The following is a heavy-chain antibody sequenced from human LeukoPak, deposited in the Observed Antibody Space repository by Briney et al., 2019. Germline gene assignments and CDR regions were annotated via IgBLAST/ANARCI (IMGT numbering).Heavy chain of an antibody. CDR1: GGSISSGGYY. D-gene: IGHD3-22*01. J-gene: IGHJ4*02. CDR2: IYYSGST. CDR3: ARVHSSGYYPYYFDY. Sequence: PSQTLSLTCTVSGGSISSGGYYWSWIRQHPGKGLEWIGYIYYSGSTYYNPSLKSRVTISVDTSKNQFSLKLSSVTAADTAVYYCARVHSSGYYPYYFDYWGQGTLVTVSS. V-gene: IGHV4-31*03.